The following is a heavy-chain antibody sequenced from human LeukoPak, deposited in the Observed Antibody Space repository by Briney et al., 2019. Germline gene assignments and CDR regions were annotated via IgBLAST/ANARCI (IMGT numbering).Heavy chain of an antibody. D-gene: IGHD1-1*01. CDR3: ARQRYSDY. CDR2: IKEDGSEN. Sequence: GGSLRLSRAASGFTFSRYWMTWVRQAPGKGLEWVANIKEDGSENSYVESVKGRFTISRDNAKNSLYLQLNSLRAEDTAVYFCARQRYSDYWGQGTLVTVSS. CDR1: GFTFSRYW. V-gene: IGHV3-7*01. J-gene: IGHJ4*02.